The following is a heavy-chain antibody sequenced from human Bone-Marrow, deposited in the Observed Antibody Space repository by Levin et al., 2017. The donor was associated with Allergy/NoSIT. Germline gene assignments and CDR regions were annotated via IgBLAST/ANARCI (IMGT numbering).Heavy chain of an antibody. Sequence: PSESLSLTCTVSGGSISSSSYYWGWIRQPPGKGLEWIGSIYYSGSTYYNPSLKSRVTISVDTSKNQFSLKLSSVTAADTAVYYCARRVGTYYDYIWGSYRYMGFDYWGQGTLVTVSS. CDR2: IYYSGST. CDR1: GGSISSSSYY. V-gene: IGHV4-39*01. J-gene: IGHJ4*02. D-gene: IGHD3-16*02. CDR3: ARRVGTYYDYIWGSYRYMGFDY.